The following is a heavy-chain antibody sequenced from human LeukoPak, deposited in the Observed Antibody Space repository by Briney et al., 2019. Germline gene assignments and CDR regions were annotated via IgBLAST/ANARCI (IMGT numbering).Heavy chain of an antibody. V-gene: IGHV4-34*01. Sequence: SETLSLTCAVYGGSFSGYYWSWIRQPPGKGLEWIGGINHSGSTNYNPSLKSRVTISVDTSKNQFSLKLSSVTAADTAVYYCARVTMQLRRLNYWGQGTLVTVSS. CDR1: GGSFSGYY. CDR2: INHSGST. J-gene: IGHJ4*02. CDR3: ARVTMQLRRLNY. D-gene: IGHD6-6*01.